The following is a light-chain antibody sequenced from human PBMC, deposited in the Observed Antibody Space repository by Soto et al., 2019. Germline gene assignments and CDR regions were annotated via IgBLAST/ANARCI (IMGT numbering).Light chain of an antibody. CDR1: SSDVGGYNY. Sequence: SALTQPASVSGSPGQSITISCTGTSSDVGGYNYVSWYQQHPGKAPKLMIYEVTDRPSGVSNRFSGSKSGNTASLTISGLQAEDEAEYYCSSYASSSTLVFGTGTKLTVL. CDR3: SSYASSSTLV. J-gene: IGLJ1*01. CDR2: EVT. V-gene: IGLV2-14*01.